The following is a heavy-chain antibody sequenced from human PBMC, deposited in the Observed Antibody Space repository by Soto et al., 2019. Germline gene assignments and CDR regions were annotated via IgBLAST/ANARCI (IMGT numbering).Heavy chain of an antibody. Sequence: QVHLVESGGDVVQPGTSLRVSCVGSGFTFRSYVIHWVRQAPGKGLEWVALTSYDGSDKYYGDSVRGRFTISRDNSRNTVDLQMDSLRLEDTALYYCARWGTTGGLDVWGQGTLVSVSS. CDR1: GFTFRSYV. V-gene: IGHV3-30*19. J-gene: IGHJ1*01. CDR2: TSYDGSDK. CDR3: ARWGTTGGLDV. D-gene: IGHD3-16*01.